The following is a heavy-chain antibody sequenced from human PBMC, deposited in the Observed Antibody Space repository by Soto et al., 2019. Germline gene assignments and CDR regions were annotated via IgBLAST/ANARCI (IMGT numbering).Heavy chain of an antibody. CDR2: IYYSGST. CDR3: ARGQRYQLLFFYFDY. Sequence: SETLSLTCTVSGSSISSYYWSWIRQPPGKGLEWIGYIYYSGSTNYNPSLKSRVTISVDTSKNQFSLKLSSVTAADTAVYYCARGQRYQLLFFYFDYWGQGTLVTVSS. V-gene: IGHV4-59*01. J-gene: IGHJ4*02. D-gene: IGHD2-2*01. CDR1: GSSISSYY.